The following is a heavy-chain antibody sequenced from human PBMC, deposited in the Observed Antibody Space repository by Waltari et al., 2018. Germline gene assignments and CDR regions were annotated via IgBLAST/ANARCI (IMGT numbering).Heavy chain of an antibody. J-gene: IGHJ4*02. Sequence: EVQLVESGGGLVQPGRSLRLSCAASGSTFDDYAMHWVRQAPGKGLEWVSGISWNSGSIGYADSVKGRFTISRDNAKNSLYLQMNSLRAEDTALYYCAKDIGVVITHVDYWGQGTLVTVSS. V-gene: IGHV3-9*01. CDR3: AKDIGVVITHVDY. CDR2: ISWNSGSI. CDR1: GSTFDDYA. D-gene: IGHD3-22*01.